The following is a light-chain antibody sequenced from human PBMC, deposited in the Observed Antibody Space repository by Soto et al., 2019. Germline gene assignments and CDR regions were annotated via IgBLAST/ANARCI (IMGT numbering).Light chain of an antibody. V-gene: IGKV1-5*01. CDR1: QSISSW. Sequence: DIQMTQSPSTLSASVGDRVTITCRASQSISSWLAWYQQKPGKAPKLLIHEASRLESGVPSRFSGSESGTDFTLTISCLHAEDSATYYCQQYTNFPLTFGGGTKVEIK. J-gene: IGKJ4*01. CDR3: QQYTNFPLT. CDR2: EAS.